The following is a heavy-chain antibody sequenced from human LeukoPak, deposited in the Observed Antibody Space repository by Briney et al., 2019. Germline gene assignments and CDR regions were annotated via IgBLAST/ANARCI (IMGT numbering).Heavy chain of an antibody. CDR2: INPNSGGT. V-gene: IGHV1-2*06. CDR1: GXTFXXYY. CDR3: ARVVDIVASTYYGMDV. J-gene: IGHJ6*02. Sequence: GXTFXXYYMHWVRQAPGQXLEWMGRINPNSGGTNYAQKFQGRVTMTRDTSISTAYMELSRLRSDDTAVYYCARVVDIVASTYYGMDVWGQGTTVTVSS. D-gene: IGHD5-12*01.